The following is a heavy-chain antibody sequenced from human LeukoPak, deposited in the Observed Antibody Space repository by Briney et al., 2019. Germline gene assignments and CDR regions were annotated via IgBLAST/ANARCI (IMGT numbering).Heavy chain of an antibody. CDR3: ARETRNQLLYHYYYGMDV. V-gene: IGHV1-18*04. CDR2: ISAYNGNT. CDR1: GYNFISSG. J-gene: IGHJ6*02. Sequence: ASVKVSCKASGYNFISSGVTWVRQAPGQGLEWMGWISAYNGNTNYAQKLQGRVTMTTDTSTSTAYMELRSLRSDDTAVYYCARETRNQLLYHYYYGMDVWGQGTTVTVSS. D-gene: IGHD2-2*01.